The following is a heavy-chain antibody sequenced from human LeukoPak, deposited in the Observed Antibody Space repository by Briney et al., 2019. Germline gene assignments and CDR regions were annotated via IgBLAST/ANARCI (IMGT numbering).Heavy chain of an antibody. CDR2: ISGSGGST. CDR1: GFTFSSYG. CDR3: AKSITMIVVVKGYFDY. D-gene: IGHD3-22*01. V-gene: IGHV3-23*01. Sequence: GGSLRLSCAASGFTFSSYGMSWVRQAPGKGLEWVSAISGSGGSTYYADSVKGRFTISRDNSKNTLYLQMNSLRAEDTAVYYCAKSITMIVVVKGYFDYWGQGTLVTVSS. J-gene: IGHJ4*02.